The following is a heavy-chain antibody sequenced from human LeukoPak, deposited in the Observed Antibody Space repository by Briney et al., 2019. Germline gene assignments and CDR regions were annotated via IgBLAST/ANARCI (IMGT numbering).Heavy chain of an antibody. CDR3: ARPLSNY. J-gene: IGHJ4*02. Sequence: SETLSLTCTVSGGSVSSSTYYWGWIRQPPGKGLEWIGTIYYSGSTNYNPSLKSRVTISVDTSKNQFSLKLTSVTAADTAVYFCARPLSNYWGQGILVTVSS. CDR1: GGSVSSSTYY. V-gene: IGHV4-39*07. CDR2: IYYSGST.